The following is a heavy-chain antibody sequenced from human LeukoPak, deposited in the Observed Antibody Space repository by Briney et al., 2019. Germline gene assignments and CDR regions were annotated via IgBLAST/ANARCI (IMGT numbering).Heavy chain of an antibody. Sequence: ASVKVSCKASGYTFTSYYMHWVRQAPGQGLEWMGIINPSGGSTSCAQEFQGRVTMTRDTSTSTVYMELSSLRSEDTAVYYCARELPGSYDYVWGTLTYHIVKSPWFDPWGQGTLVTVSS. CDR2: INPSGGST. V-gene: IGHV1-46*01. CDR1: GYTFTSYY. J-gene: IGHJ5*02. CDR3: ARELPGSYDYVWGTLTYHIVKSPWFDP. D-gene: IGHD3-16*01.